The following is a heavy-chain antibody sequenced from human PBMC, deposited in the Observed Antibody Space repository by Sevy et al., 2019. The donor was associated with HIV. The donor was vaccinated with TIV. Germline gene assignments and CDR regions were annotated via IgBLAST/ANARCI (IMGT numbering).Heavy chain of an antibody. J-gene: IGHJ4*02. CDR2: ITASGGST. Sequence: GGSLRLSCAASGFTFNNYAMNWVRQAPGKGLEWVSGITASGGSTYYADSVKGRFTISRDNSKITLYLQMNSLRAEDTDVYYCAKALVIPTAYDYWGQGTLVTVSS. CDR3: AKALVIPTAYDY. V-gene: IGHV3-23*01. D-gene: IGHD2-2*01. CDR1: GFTFNNYA.